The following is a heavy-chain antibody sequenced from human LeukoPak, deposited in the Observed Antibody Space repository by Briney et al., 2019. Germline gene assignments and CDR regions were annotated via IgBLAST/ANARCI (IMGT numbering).Heavy chain of an antibody. Sequence: GGSLRLSCAASGFTFTMFSMNWLRQAPGKGLEWIAFIRGRSDTTYYADSVQGRFTISRDNAEDSVYLQMNSLRVEDTAVYYCARATIRSYYDSSEGPDAFDIWGQGTMVTVSS. CDR3: ARATIRSYYDSSEGPDAFDI. J-gene: IGHJ3*02. D-gene: IGHD3-22*01. V-gene: IGHV3-48*01. CDR1: GFTFTMFS. CDR2: IRGRSDTT.